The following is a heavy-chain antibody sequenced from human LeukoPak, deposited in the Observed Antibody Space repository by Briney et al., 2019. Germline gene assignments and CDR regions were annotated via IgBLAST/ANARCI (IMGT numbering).Heavy chain of an antibody. J-gene: IGHJ4*02. CDR1: GYTFTNYH. V-gene: IGHV1-46*01. Sequence: ASVKVSCKASGYTFTNYHIHWVRHAPGQGLEWIGIINPSGGSTSYAQRFQGRVSMTRDTSTNTVYMELSSLRSEDTAVYYCARVSERYGGINFDYWGQGTLVTVSS. CDR3: ARVSERYGGINFDY. D-gene: IGHD4-23*01. CDR2: INPSGGST.